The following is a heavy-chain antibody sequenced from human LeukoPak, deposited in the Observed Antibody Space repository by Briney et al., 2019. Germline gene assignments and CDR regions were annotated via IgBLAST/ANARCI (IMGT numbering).Heavy chain of an antibody. CDR2: ISYDGSNK. J-gene: IGHJ6*03. CDR1: GFTFSSYG. Sequence: PGGSLRLSCAASGFTFSSYGMHWVRQAPGKGLEWVAVISYDGSNKYYADSVKGRFSISRDNSKNTLYPQMNSLRAEDTAVYYCAKDGVRGSSWYYYYYYMDVWGKGTTVTVSS. V-gene: IGHV3-30*18. D-gene: IGHD3-10*01. CDR3: AKDGVRGSSWYYYYYYMDV.